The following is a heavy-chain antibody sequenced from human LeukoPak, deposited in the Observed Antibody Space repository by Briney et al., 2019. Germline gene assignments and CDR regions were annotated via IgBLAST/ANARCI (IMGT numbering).Heavy chain of an antibody. V-gene: IGHV3-11*04. CDR1: GFTFSDYY. J-gene: IGHJ3*02. CDR3: ARDGPDDSSGYYSTEGAFDI. D-gene: IGHD3-22*01. Sequence: GGSLRLSCAASGFTFSDYYMSWIRQAPGKGLEWVSYISSSGSSIYYAGSVKGRFTISRDNAMNSLYLRMNSLRAEDTAVYYCARDGPDDSSGYYSTEGAFDIWGQGTMVTVSS. CDR2: ISSSGSSI.